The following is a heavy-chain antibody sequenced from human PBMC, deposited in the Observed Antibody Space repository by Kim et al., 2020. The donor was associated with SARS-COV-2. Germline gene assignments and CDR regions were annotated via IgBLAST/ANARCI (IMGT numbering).Heavy chain of an antibody. Sequence: YNPSLKSRVNISVDTSKNQFSLKLSSVTAADTAVYYCARYFYDILMYYFDYWGQGTLVTVSS. J-gene: IGHJ4*02. CDR3: ARYFYDILMYYFDY. D-gene: IGHD3-9*01. V-gene: IGHV4-39*01.